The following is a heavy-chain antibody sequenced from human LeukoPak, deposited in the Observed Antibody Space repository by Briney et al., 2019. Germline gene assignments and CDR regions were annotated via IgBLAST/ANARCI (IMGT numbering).Heavy chain of an antibody. CDR2: ISAYNGNT. V-gene: IGHV1-18*01. CDR1: GYTFTSYG. CDR3: ARAPEWELPSYFDY. Sequence: ASVKVSCKASGYTFTSYGISWVRQAPGQGLEWMGWISAYNGNTNYAQKLQGRVIMTTDTSTSTAYMELGSLRSDDTAVYYCARAPEWELPSYFDYWGQGTLVTVSS. J-gene: IGHJ4*02. D-gene: IGHD1-26*01.